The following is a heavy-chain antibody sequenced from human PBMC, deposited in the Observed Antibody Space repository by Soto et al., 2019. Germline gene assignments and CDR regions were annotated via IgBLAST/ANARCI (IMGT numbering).Heavy chain of an antibody. CDR3: AVDRNPYYYDSSGPEFFFDY. J-gene: IGHJ4*02. Sequence: PSEALSLTCTFSGGSISSGGYYWSWIRQHPGKGLGWIGYIYSSGSTYYNPSLKSRVTISVDTSKNQFSLKMSSVNAADTAVSYCAVDRNPYYYDSSGPEFFFDYRGQGTLVTVSS. D-gene: IGHD3-22*01. V-gene: IGHV4-31*03. CDR2: IYSSGST. CDR1: GGSISSGGYY.